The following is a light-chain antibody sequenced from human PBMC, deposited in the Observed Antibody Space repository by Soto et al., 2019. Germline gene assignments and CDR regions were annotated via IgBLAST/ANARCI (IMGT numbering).Light chain of an antibody. CDR1: QSVSSGS. CDR2: GAS. J-gene: IGKJ2*01. CDR3: QLYSGTPMYT. V-gene: IGKV3-20*01. Sequence: EIVLTQSPGSLSLSPGERATLSCRASQSVSSGSLAWYQQKPGQAPRLLIYGASSRATGVPDRFSGSGSGTDFTPTISRLEPEDFAVYYCQLYSGTPMYTFGQGTRLDIK.